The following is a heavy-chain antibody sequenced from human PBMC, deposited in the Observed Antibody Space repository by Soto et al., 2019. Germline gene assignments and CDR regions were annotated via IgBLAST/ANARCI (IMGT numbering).Heavy chain of an antibody. Sequence: QVQLVQSGAEVKEPGASVKLSCKTSGYTFTTYYIHWVRQAPGQGLEWMAIINPSDGDTGYTQKFQGRVPVTRDMSTSTVYLDLSSLESEDTAVYYCALNAFDFWCQGTMVTVSS. CDR1: GYTFTTYY. CDR2: INPSDGDT. CDR3: ALNAFDF. J-gene: IGHJ3*01. V-gene: IGHV1-46*01.